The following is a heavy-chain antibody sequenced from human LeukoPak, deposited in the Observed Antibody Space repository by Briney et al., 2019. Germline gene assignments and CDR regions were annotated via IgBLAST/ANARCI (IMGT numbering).Heavy chain of an antibody. Sequence: GGSLRLSCAASGFTFSSYSMNWVRQAPGKGLEWVSGINWNGGSTGYADSVKGRFTISRDNAKNSLYLQMNSLRAEDTALYHCARRVGGTFDFYFDYWGQGTLVTVSS. V-gene: IGHV3-20*01. CDR1: GFTFSSYS. J-gene: IGHJ4*02. CDR2: INWNGGST. CDR3: ARRVGGTFDFYFDY. D-gene: IGHD1-26*01.